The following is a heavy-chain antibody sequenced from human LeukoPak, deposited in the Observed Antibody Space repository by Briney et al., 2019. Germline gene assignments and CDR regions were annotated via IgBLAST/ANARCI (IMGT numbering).Heavy chain of an antibody. CDR1: GFTFSTYG. CDR2: IWYDGSNK. Sequence: PGGSLRLSCAASGFTFSTYGMHWVRQAPDKGLEWVAVIWYDGSNKYYADSVKGRFTISRDNSKNTLYLQMNSLRAEDTAVYYCARDIGIAAAGTLDYWGQGTLVTVSS. J-gene: IGHJ4*02. V-gene: IGHV3-33*01. D-gene: IGHD6-13*01. CDR3: ARDIGIAAAGTLDY.